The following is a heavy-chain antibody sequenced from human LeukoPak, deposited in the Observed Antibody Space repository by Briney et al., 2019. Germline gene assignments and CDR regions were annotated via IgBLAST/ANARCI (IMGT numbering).Heavy chain of an antibody. CDR3: ARRKYSSSWNDY. CDR2: ITYSGNT. D-gene: IGHD6-13*01. J-gene: IGHJ4*02. Sequence: SETLSLTCTVSGASISSSFWGWIRQPPGKGLEWIGYITYSGNTNYNPPLKSRVTISVDTSKKQFSLKLSSVTAADTAVYYCARRKYSSSWNDYWGQGTLVTVSS. V-gene: IGHV4-59*08. CDR1: GASISSSF.